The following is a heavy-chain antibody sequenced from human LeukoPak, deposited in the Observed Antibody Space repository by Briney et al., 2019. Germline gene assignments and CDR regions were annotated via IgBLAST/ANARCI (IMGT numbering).Heavy chain of an antibody. Sequence: PSETLSLTRTVSGGSISSYYWSWIRQPAGKGLEWIGRIYTSGSTNYNPSLKSRVTMSVDTSKNQFSLKLSSVTAADTAVYYCAGRGDSSSWYPDRDAFDIWGQGTMVTVSS. J-gene: IGHJ3*02. CDR1: GGSISSYY. CDR2: IYTSGST. V-gene: IGHV4-4*07. CDR3: AGRGDSSSWYPDRDAFDI. D-gene: IGHD6-13*01.